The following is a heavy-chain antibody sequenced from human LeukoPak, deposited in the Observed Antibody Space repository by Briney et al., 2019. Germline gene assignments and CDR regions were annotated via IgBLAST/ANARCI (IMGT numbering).Heavy chain of an antibody. CDR2: IYYSGST. CDR3: ARRNKFSSGWFVIDY. J-gene: IGHJ4*02. Sequence: PSETLSLTCTVSGGSISSYYWSWIRQPPGKGLEWIGYIYYSGSTNYNPSLKSRVTISVDTSKNQFSLKLSSVTAADTAVYYCARRNKFSSGWFVIDYWRQGTLVTVSS. D-gene: IGHD6-19*01. V-gene: IGHV4-59*01. CDR1: GGSISSYY.